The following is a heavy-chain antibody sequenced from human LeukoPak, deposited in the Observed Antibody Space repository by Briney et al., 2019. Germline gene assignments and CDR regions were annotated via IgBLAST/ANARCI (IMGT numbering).Heavy chain of an antibody. V-gene: IGHV3-48*03. D-gene: IGHD2-21*02. Sequence: QPGGSLRLSCAASGFTFSSYEMNWVRQAPGKGLEWISYISSSGSTRYYADSAKGRFTISRDNAKNSLYLQMNSLRAEDTAVYYCARVFVVVTGYYFDYWGRGTLVTVSS. CDR3: ARVFVVVTGYYFDY. CDR1: GFTFSSYE. J-gene: IGHJ4*02. CDR2: ISSSGSTR.